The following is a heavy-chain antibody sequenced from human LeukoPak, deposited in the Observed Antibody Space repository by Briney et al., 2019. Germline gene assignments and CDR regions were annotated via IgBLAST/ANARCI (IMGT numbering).Heavy chain of an antibody. V-gene: IGHV1-2*02. Sequence: GASVKVSCKASGYTFTGYYMHWVRQAPGQGLEWMGWINPNSGGTNYAQKFQGRVTMTRDTSISTAYMELSRLRSDDTAVYYCATLYYDSSSPPDAFDMWGQGTMVTVSS. D-gene: IGHD3-3*01. CDR3: ATLYYDSSSPPDAFDM. CDR1: GYTFTGYY. J-gene: IGHJ3*02. CDR2: INPNSGGT.